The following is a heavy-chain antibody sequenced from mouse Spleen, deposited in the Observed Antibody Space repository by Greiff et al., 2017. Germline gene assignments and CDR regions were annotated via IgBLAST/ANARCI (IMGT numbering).Heavy chain of an antibody. V-gene: IGHV5-9-3*01. CDR2: ISSGGSYT. J-gene: IGHJ4*01. CDR3: ARFLFLGRGAMDY. D-gene: IGHD4-1*01. Sequence: EVQLVESGGGLVKPGGSLKLSCAASGFTFSSYAMSWVRQTPEKRLEWVATISSGGSYTYYPDSVKGRFTISRDNAKNTLYLQMSSLRSEDTAMYYCARFLFLGRGAMDYWGQGTSVTVSS. CDR1: GFTFSSYA.